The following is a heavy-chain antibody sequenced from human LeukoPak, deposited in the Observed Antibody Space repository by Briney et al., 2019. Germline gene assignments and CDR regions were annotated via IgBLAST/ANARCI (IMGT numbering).Heavy chain of an antibody. D-gene: IGHD3-10*01. Sequence: QSGGSLRLSCAASGFTFSSYAMSWVRQAPGKGLEWVSAISGSGGSTYYADSVKGRFTISRDNSKNTLYLQMNSLRAEDTAVYYCAKDVPYGSGSYYSGWSDAFDIWGQGTVVTVSS. CDR2: ISGSGGST. V-gene: IGHV3-23*01. CDR3: AKDVPYGSGSYYSGWSDAFDI. CDR1: GFTFSSYA. J-gene: IGHJ3*02.